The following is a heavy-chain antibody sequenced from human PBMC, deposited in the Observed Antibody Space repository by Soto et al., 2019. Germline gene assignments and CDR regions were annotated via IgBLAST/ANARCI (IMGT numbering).Heavy chain of an antibody. CDR3: AGWDSHSSSSGNWFDP. CDR1: GFTFSSYA. Sequence: GGSLRLSCAASGFTFSSYAMSWVRQAPGKGLEWVSAISGSGGSTYYADSVKGRFTISRDNSKNTLYLQMNSLRAEDTAVYYCAGWDSHSSSSGNWFDPWGQGTLVTVSS. J-gene: IGHJ5*02. CDR2: ISGSGGST. D-gene: IGHD6-6*01. V-gene: IGHV3-23*01.